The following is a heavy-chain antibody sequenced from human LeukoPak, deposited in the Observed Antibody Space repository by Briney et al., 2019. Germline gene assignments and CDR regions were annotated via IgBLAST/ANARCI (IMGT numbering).Heavy chain of an antibody. D-gene: IGHD3-22*01. CDR2: IIPILGIA. Sequence: SVKVSCKASGGTFSSYAISWVRQAPGQGLEWMGRIIPILGIANYAQKFQGRVTITADKSTSTAYMELSSLRSEDTAVYYCARNNINPYYYDSPYWYFDLWGRGTLVTVSS. CDR3: ARNNINPYYYDSPYWYFDL. J-gene: IGHJ2*01. V-gene: IGHV1-69*04. CDR1: GGTFSSYA.